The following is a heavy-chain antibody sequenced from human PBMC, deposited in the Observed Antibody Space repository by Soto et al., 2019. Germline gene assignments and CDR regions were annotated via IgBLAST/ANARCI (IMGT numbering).Heavy chain of an antibody. J-gene: IGHJ4*02. CDR2: IIPIFGTA. V-gene: IGHV1-69*13. Sequence: GASVKVSCKASGGTFSSYAISWVRQAPGQGLEWMGGIIPIFGTANYAQKFQGRVTITADESTSTAYMELSSLRSEDTAVYYCATAPGEEMARIPLRHFDYWGQGTLVTVS. CDR3: ATAPGEEMARIPLRHFDY. CDR1: GGTFSSYA. D-gene: IGHD3-10*01.